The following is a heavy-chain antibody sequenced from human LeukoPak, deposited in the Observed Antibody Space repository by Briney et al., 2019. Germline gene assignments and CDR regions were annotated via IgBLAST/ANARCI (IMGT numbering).Heavy chain of an antibody. D-gene: IGHD3-3*01. CDR3: AKVVLYYDFWSGLNY. Sequence: GGSLRLSCAASGFTFSSYEMNWVRQAPGKGLEWVSYISSSGSTIYYADSVKGRFTISRDNSKNTLYLQMNSLRAEDTAVYYCAKVVLYYDFWSGLNYWGQGTLVTVSS. J-gene: IGHJ4*02. V-gene: IGHV3-48*03. CDR1: GFTFSSYE. CDR2: ISSSGSTI.